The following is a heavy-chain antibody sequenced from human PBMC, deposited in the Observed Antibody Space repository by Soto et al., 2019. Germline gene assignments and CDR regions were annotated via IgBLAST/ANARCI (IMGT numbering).Heavy chain of an antibody. J-gene: IGHJ6*02. V-gene: IGHV5-51*01. D-gene: IGHD2-2*01. Sequence: LGESLKISCKGSGYRFSNYRIGWVRQMPGKGLGWVGIIYPGDSDIRYSPSFQGQVTISADKSISTAYLRWRSLKASDTAMYYCAIDCSSTTCYPSGMDVWGQGTTVTVSS. CDR3: AIDCSSTTCYPSGMDV. CDR1: GYRFSNYR. CDR2: IYPGDSDI.